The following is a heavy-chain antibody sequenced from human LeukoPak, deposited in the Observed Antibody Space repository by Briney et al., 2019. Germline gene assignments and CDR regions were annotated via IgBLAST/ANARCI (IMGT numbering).Heavy chain of an antibody. Sequence: KPSETLSLTCTVSGGSISSYYWSWIRQPPGKGLEWIGYIYYSGSTNYNPSLKSRVTISVDTSKNQFSLKLSSVTAVDTAVYYCARGALPLGYCSSTSCYHIDYWGQGTLVTVSS. CDR1: GGSISSYY. CDR2: IYYSGST. D-gene: IGHD2-2*01. CDR3: ARGALPLGYCSSTSCYHIDY. J-gene: IGHJ4*02. V-gene: IGHV4-59*01.